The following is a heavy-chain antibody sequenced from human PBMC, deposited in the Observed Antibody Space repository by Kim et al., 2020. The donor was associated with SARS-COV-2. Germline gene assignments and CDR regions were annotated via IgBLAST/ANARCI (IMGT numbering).Heavy chain of an antibody. D-gene: IGHD4-17*01. CDR2: IKSSGDYI. CDR1: GFTFHTYS. J-gene: IGHJ6*02. Sequence: GGSLRLSCAASGFTFHTYSMAWVRQAPGKGLEWVSYIKSSGDYIYYADSVKGRFTISRDDAKNSLYLQMNSLRAEDTAVYYCPRDVFPSTSVTTGNYYYGMDVWGQGTTVIVSS. CDR3: PRDVFPSTSVTTGNYYYGMDV. V-gene: IGHV3-21*01.